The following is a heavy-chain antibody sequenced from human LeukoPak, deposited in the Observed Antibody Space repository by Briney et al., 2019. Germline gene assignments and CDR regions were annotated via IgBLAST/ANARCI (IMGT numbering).Heavy chain of an antibody. CDR3: ARGRTSFDY. CDR2: MSHSGST. D-gene: IGHD4/OR15-4a*01. J-gene: IGHJ4*02. Sequence: PSETLSLTCTVSGGYISSYYWSWIRQPPGKGLEWIGYMSHSGSTNHSPSLKSRVTISLDTSKNQFSLKLTSVTAADTAVYYCARGRTSFDYWGQGTLVTVSS. CDR1: GGYISSYY. V-gene: IGHV4-59*01.